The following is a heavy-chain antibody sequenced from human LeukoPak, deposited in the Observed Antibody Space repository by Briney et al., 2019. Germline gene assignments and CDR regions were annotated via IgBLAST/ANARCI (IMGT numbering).Heavy chain of an antibody. Sequence: GESLKISCKGSGYSFTSYWIGWVRQMPGKGLEWMGIIYPGDSDTRYSPSFQGQVSISADKSISTAYLQWSSLKASDTAMYYCARGAVFCSGGSCKTRYGMDVWGQGTTVTVSS. J-gene: IGHJ6*02. CDR3: ARGAVFCSGGSCKTRYGMDV. CDR1: GYSFTSYW. D-gene: IGHD2-15*01. V-gene: IGHV5-51*01. CDR2: IYPGDSDT.